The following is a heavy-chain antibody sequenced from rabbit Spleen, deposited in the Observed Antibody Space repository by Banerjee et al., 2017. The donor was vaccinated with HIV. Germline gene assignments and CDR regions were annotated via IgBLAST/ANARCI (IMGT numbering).Heavy chain of an antibody. Sequence: QSLEESGGGLVQPGGSLKLSCKASGVSFTSNYYMCWVRQAPGKGLEWIACIDTGSSGFTYFASWAKGRFTISKTSSTTVTLQMTRLTAADTATYFCARDTGSSFSSYGMDLWGQGTLVTVS. CDR2: IDTGSSGFT. CDR3: ARDTGSSFSSYGMDL. CDR1: GVSFTSNYY. V-gene: IGHV1S40*01. J-gene: IGHJ6*01. D-gene: IGHD8-1*01.